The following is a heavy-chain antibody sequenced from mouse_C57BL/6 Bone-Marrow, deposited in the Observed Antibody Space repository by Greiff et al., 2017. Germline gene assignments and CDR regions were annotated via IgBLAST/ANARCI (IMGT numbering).Heavy chain of an antibody. CDR3: AREGLGITTCDY. J-gene: IGHJ2*01. V-gene: IGHV1-69*01. Sequence: QVQLQQPGAELVMPGASVKLSCKASGYTFTSYGMPWGKQRPGQGLGWIGEIDPPVSYTNYNQKFKGKSTWTVDKSSSTAYMQLSSLTSEDSAVYYCAREGLGITTCDYWGQGTTLTVSS. D-gene: IGHD2-4*01. CDR1: GYTFTSYG. CDR2: IDPPVSYT.